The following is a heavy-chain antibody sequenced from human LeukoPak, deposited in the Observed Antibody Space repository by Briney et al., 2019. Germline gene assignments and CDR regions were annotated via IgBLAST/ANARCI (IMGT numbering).Heavy chain of an antibody. CDR1: GYGFNSFG. CDR2: IRVYNGKT. V-gene: IGHV1-18*04. CDR3: ARAKYNSGWYGAFDI. J-gene: IGHJ3*02. D-gene: IGHD6-19*01. Sequence: GASVKVSCKASGYGFNSFGITWVRQAPGQGLEWMGWIRVYNGKTHYAENFQGRVTMTTDTTTSTAYMELSSLRFEDTAVYYCARAKYNSGWYGAFDIWGQGTMVTVSS.